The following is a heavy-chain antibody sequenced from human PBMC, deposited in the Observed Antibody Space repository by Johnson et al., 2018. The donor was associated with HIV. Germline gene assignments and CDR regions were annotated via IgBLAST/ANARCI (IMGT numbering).Heavy chain of an antibody. CDR3: AQGYYDILTGYYDAFDI. V-gene: IGHV3-66*03. Sequence: VQLVESGGGLIHPGGSLRLSCEASGFSISSNYLSWVRQASGKSLEWVSVIYSGGSTYYADSVKGRFTISRDNSKNTLYLQMNSLRAEDTAVYYCAQGYYDILTGYYDAFDIWGQGTMVMVSS. CDR1: GFSISSNY. J-gene: IGHJ3*02. CDR2: IYSGGST. D-gene: IGHD3-9*01.